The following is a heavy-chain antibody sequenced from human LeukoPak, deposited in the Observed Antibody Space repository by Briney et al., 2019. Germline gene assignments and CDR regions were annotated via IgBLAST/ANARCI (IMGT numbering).Heavy chain of an antibody. CDR1: GASLSNYY. D-gene: IGHD2-2*01. CDR3: ARDMPHNCFDP. J-gene: IGHJ5*02. Sequence: ASVKVSCKASGASLSNYYIHWVRRAPGQGLEWVGLIYPGGGWTNYAQKFQGRVTMTTDTSTSTVYMELSSLRSEDTAVYYCARDMPHNCFDPWGQGTLVTVSP. CDR2: IYPGGGWT. V-gene: IGHV1-46*01.